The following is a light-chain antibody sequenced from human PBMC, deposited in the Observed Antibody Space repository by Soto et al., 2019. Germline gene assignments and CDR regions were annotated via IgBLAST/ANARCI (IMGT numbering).Light chain of an antibody. CDR1: SSDVGGSNS. Sequence: QSVLTQPASVSGSPGQSITISCTGTSSDVGGSNSVSWYQHHPGKAPQLMIYDVSNRPSGVSYRFSGSKSGNTASLTISGLQAEDETDYYCSSYTSSDTYVFGTGTKVTVL. J-gene: IGLJ1*01. CDR2: DVS. CDR3: SSYTSSDTYV. V-gene: IGLV2-14*03.